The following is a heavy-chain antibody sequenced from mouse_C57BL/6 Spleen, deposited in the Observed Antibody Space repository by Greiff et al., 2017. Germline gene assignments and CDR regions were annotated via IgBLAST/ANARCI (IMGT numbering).Heavy chain of an antibody. D-gene: IGHD2-5*01. CDR1: GFTFSSYA. CDR2: ISSGGDYI. J-gene: IGHJ4*01. CDR3: TREEDSNYVNAMDY. V-gene: IGHV5-9-1*02. Sequence: EVKLVESGEGLVKPGGSLKLSCAASGFTFSSYAMSWVRQTPEKRLEWVAYISSGGDYIYYADTVKGRFTISRDNARNTLYLQMSSLKSEDTAMYYCTREEDSNYVNAMDYWGQGTSVTVSS.